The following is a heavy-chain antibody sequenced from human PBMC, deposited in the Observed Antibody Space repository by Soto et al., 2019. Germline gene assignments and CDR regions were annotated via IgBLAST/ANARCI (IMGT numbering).Heavy chain of an antibody. V-gene: IGHV2-5*02. J-gene: IGHJ4*02. CDR1: GFSLTTSGVG. Sequence: QITLNESGPTVVRPTETLTLTCRFSGFSLTTSGVGVGWIRQSPGKAPEWLALIYWDDDKRYSASLKSRLTSTKDTSKKQVVLTVSDLDPTDTATYYCAHRVLRTVFGLVTTTAIYFDFWGQGTSVAVSS. D-gene: IGHD3-3*01. CDR3: AHRVLRTVFGLVTTTAIYFDF. CDR2: IYWDDDK.